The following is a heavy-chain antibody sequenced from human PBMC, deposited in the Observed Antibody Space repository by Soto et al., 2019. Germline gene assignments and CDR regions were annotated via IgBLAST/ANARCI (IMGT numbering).Heavy chain of an antibody. Sequence: SETLSLTCTVSGGSISSGDYYWSWIRQPPGKGLEWIGYIYYSGGTYYNPPLKSRISISVDTSKNQFYLKMNSVTAADTAVYYCATSGVFTRRLDYWGQGTLVTVSS. D-gene: IGHD3-10*01. CDR1: GGSISSGDYY. CDR3: ATSGVFTRRLDY. CDR2: IYYSGGT. J-gene: IGHJ4*02. V-gene: IGHV4-30-4*01.